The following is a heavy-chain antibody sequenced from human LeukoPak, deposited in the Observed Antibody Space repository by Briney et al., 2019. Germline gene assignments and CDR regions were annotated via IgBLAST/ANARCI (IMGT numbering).Heavy chain of an antibody. CDR3: AKEIWPTVTTPGHTHFDY. Sequence: PGGSLRLSCAASGFTFSTNGMHWVRQAPGKGLEWVAFIRYDGRNKYYADSVKGRFTISRDNSKNTLCLQMNSLRAEDTAVYYCAKEIWPTVTTPGHTHFDYWGQGTLVTVSS. CDR1: GFTFSTNG. V-gene: IGHV3-30*02. CDR2: IRYDGRNK. D-gene: IGHD4-17*01. J-gene: IGHJ4*02.